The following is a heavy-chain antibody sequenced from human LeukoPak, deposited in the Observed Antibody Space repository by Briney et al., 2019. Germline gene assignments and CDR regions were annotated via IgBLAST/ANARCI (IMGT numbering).Heavy chain of an antibody. CDR1: GFTFSSYW. CDR3: ARESGGSYFRY. J-gene: IGHJ4*02. CDR2: INSDGSST. Sequence: SGGSLRLSCAASGFTFSSYWMHWVRQAPGKGLVWVSRINSDGSSTSYADSVKGRFTISRDNSKNTLYLQMNSLRVEDTAVYYCARESGGSYFRYWGQGTLVIVSS. V-gene: IGHV3-74*01. D-gene: IGHD1-26*01.